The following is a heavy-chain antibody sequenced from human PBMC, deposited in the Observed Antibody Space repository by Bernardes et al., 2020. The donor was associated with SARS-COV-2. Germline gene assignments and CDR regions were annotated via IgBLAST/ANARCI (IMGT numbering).Heavy chain of an antibody. CDR1: GGSIRSYY. J-gene: IGHJ4*02. CDR3: ARLGCGGDCLFDY. Sequence: SNTLYLTCTFSGGSIRSYYWSWIRTRPGKGLEWIGYIYYSGSTNYNPSLKSLVTISVDTSKNQFSLKLSSVTAADTAVYYCARLGCGGDCLFDYWGQGTLVTVSS. D-gene: IGHD2-21*02. V-gene: IGHV4-59*08. CDR2: IYYSGST.